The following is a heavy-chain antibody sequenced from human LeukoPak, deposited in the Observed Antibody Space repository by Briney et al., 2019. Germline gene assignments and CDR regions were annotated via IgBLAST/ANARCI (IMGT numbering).Heavy chain of an antibody. CDR3: ARDRAYCSSTSCPRAFDY. Sequence: GRSLRLSCAASGFTFSSYGMHWVRQAPGKGLEWVAVIWYYGSNKYYADSVKGRFTISRDNSKNTLYLQMNSLRAEDTAVYYCARDRAYCSSTSCPRAFDYWGQGNLVTVSS. CDR2: IWYYGSNK. V-gene: IGHV3-33*01. J-gene: IGHJ4*02. CDR1: GFTFSSYG. D-gene: IGHD2-2*01.